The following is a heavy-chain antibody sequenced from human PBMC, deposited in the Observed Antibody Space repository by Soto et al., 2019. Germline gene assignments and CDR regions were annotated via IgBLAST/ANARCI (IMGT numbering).Heavy chain of an antibody. CDR3: ARVIAAAGADLALGY. CDR2: IYYSGST. Sequence: WETLYLTCTVSGCSISSYYWIWILQPPGKGLEWIGYIYYSGSTNYNPSLKSRVTISVDTSKNQFSLKLSSVTAADTAVYYCARVIAAAGADLALGYWGQGTMVTVSS. CDR1: GCSISSYY. J-gene: IGHJ4*02. V-gene: IGHV4-59*01. D-gene: IGHD6-13*01.